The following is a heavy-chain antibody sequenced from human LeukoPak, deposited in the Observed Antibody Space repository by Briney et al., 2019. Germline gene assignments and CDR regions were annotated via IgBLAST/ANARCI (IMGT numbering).Heavy chain of an antibody. CDR1: GFTFSSYG. V-gene: IGHV3-30*03. Sequence: GGSLRLSCAASGFTFSSYGMHWVRQAPGKGLEWVAVISYDGSNKYYADSVKGRFTISRGNSKNTLYLQMNSLRAEDTAVYYCAVPGDYWGQGTLVTVSS. D-gene: IGHD3-10*01. CDR3: AVPGDY. CDR2: ISYDGSNK. J-gene: IGHJ4*02.